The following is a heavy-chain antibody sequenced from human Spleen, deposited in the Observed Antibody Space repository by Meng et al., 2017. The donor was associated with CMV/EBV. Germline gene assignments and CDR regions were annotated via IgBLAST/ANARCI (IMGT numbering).Heavy chain of an antibody. CDR3: ARQLAPNWADTTENLDY. CDR2: VSYSGTS. CDR1: SIRSNNYY. D-gene: IGHD7-27*01. V-gene: IGHV4-39*01. Sequence: SIRSNNYYWVWIRQPPGKGLEWLGRVSYSGTSHHNPSLKGRLTISVDTSNNQFSLTLTSVTAADTAFYYCARQLAPNWADTTENLDYWGLGTLVTVSS. J-gene: IGHJ4*02.